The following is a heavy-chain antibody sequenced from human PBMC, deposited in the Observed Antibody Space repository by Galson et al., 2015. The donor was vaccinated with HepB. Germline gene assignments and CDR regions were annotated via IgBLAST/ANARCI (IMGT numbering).Heavy chain of an antibody. J-gene: IGHJ4*02. V-gene: IGHV3-23*01. CDR2: ISGSGGST. CDR1: GFTFSSYA. CDR3: AKGSSSWYLWDY. D-gene: IGHD6-13*01. Sequence: SLRLSCAASGFTFSSYAMSWVRQAPGKGLEWVSAISGSGGSTYYADSVKGRFTISRDNSKNTLYLQMNSLRAEDTAVYYCAKGSSSWYLWDYWGQGTLVTVSS.